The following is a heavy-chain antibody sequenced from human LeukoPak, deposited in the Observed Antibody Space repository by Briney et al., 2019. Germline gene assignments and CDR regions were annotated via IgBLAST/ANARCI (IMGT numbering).Heavy chain of an antibody. D-gene: IGHD3-10*01. CDR1: GYTFTSYY. Sequence: GASVKVSCKASGYTFTSYYMHWVRQAPGQGLEWMGIINPSGGSTSYAQKFQGRVTMTRDTSTSTVYMELSSLRSEDTAVYYCARAPYGSGSYYTTTFDPWGQGTPVTVSS. J-gene: IGHJ5*02. CDR3: ARAPYGSGSYYTTTFDP. CDR2: INPSGGST. V-gene: IGHV1-46*01.